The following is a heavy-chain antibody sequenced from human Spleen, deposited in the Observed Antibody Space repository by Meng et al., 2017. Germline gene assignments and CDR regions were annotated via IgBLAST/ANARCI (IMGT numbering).Heavy chain of an antibody. J-gene: IGHJ4*02. CDR2: VFYSGNT. D-gene: IGHD2-15*01. Sequence: SETLSLTCTVSGGSLNSGSSYWSWVRQPPGKGLEFIGNVFYSGNTNYNPSLKSRVTISVDTSKNQFSLKLSSVTAADTAVYYCARDSFVDCSGGSCYSPTTYYFDYWGQGTLVTVSS. CDR1: GGSLNSGSSY. CDR3: ARDSFVDCSGGSCYSPTTYYFDY. V-gene: IGHV4-61*01.